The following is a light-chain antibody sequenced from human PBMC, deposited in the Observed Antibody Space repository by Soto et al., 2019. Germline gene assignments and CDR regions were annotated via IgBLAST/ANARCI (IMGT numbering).Light chain of an antibody. J-gene: IGLJ2*01. CDR2: TVN. V-gene: IGLV2-8*01. CDR3: CSHAGTNNYL. Sequence: QSALTQPASVSESPGQSITISCAGTSSDIGGYKYVSWYQQHPGKAPKLLIYTVNKRPSGVPDRFSGSKSGNTASLTISGLQADGEDDYYCCSHAGTNNYLFGGGTKLTVL. CDR1: SSDIGGYKY.